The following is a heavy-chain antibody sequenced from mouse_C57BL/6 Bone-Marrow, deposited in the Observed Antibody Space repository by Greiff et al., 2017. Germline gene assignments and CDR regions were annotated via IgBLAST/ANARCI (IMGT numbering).Heavy chain of an antibody. V-gene: IGHV1-55*01. J-gene: IGHJ4*01. CDR2: IYPGSGST. CDR3: ARGYYSNYGYAMDY. Sequence: QVQLKQPGAELVKPGASVKMSCKASGYTFTSYWITWVKQRPGQGLAWIGDIYPGSGSTNYNEKFKSKATLTVDTSSSTAYMQLSSLTSEDSAVYYCARGYYSNYGYAMDYWGQGTSGTVSS. CDR1: GYTFTSYW. D-gene: IGHD2-5*01.